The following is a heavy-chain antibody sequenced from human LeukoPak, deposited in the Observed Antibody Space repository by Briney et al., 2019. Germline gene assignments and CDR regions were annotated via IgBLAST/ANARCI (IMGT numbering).Heavy chain of an antibody. V-gene: IGHV1-8*01. CDR3: ARGGYDFWSGYYLNWFDP. D-gene: IGHD3-3*01. Sequence: ASVMVSCKASGYTFTSYDINWVRQATGQGLEWMGWMNPNSGNTGYAQKFQGRVTMTRNTSISTAYMELSSLRSEDTAVYYCARGGYDFWSGYYLNWFDPWGQGTLVTVSS. CDR1: GYTFTSYD. CDR2: MNPNSGNT. J-gene: IGHJ5*02.